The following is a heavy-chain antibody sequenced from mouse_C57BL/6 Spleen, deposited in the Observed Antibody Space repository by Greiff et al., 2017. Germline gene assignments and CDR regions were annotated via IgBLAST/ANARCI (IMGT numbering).Heavy chain of an antibody. CDR1: GYAFSSYW. CDR3: ARVYYGYRSYAMDY. D-gene: IGHD2-2*01. Sequence: QVQLKESGAELVKPGASVKISCKASGYAFSSYWMNWVKQRPGKGLEWIGQIYPGDGDTNYNGKFKGKATLTADKSSSTAYMQLSSLTSEDSAVYFCARVYYGYRSYAMDYWGQGTSVTVSS. J-gene: IGHJ4*01. V-gene: IGHV1-80*01. CDR2: IYPGDGDT.